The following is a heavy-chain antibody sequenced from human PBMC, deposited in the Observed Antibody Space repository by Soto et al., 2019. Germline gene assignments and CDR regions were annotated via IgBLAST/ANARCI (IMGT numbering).Heavy chain of an antibody. V-gene: IGHV1-46*02. D-gene: IGHD6-19*01. CDR3: ASYSSGWSDDAFDI. J-gene: IGHJ3*02. CDR2: INPSGGST. CDR1: GYTFNKYG. Sequence: ASVKVSCKASGYTFNKYGFNWVRQAPGQGLEWMGIINPSGGSTSYAQKFQGRVTMTRDTSTSTVYMELSSLRSEDTAVYYCASYSSGWSDDAFDIWGQGTMVTRLL.